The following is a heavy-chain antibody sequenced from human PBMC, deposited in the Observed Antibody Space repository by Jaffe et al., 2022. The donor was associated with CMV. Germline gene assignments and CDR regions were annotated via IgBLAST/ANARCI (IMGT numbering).Heavy chain of an antibody. V-gene: IGHV3-23*04. CDR2: ISGSGYTT. CDR3: AKARRGVIPFDS. Sequence: EVQLEESGGGLVQSGGSLRLSCAASVFTFTDYAMSWVRLAPGKGLEWVSAISGSGYTTYYADSVKGRFTISRDNSKNTLYLQMNSLRVEDTAVYYCAKARRGVIPFDSWGQGTLVTVSS. CDR1: VFTFTDYA. D-gene: IGHD3-10*01. J-gene: IGHJ4*02.